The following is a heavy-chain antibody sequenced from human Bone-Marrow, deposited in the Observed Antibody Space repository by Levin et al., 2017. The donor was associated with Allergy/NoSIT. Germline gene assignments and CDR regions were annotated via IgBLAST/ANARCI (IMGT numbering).Heavy chain of an antibody. CDR1: GFTFSRYS. CDR3: ARPDCSGTSCYYFFDS. J-gene: IGHJ4*02. Sequence: GGSLRLSCAASGFTFSRYSMNWVRQAPGRGLEWVSYISRSSSTISYADSVKGRFTISRDNAKNSLYLQMNSLRDEDTAVYYCARPDCSGTSCYYFFDSWGQGTLVTVSS. V-gene: IGHV3-48*02. CDR2: ISRSSSTI. D-gene: IGHD2-2*01.